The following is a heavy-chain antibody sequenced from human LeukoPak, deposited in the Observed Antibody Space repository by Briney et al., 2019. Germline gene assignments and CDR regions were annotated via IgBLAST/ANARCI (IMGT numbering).Heavy chain of an antibody. CDR1: GFTFTAYY. CDR3: ARQIVVVVAATPRLLDDY. CDR2: INPTGNSR. Sequence: ASVKVSCKASGFTFTAYYMHWVRQAPGQGLEWMGVINPTGNSRVYAQKLQGRVTMTTDTSTSTAYMELRSLRSDDTAVYYCARQIVVVVAATPRLLDDYWGQGTLVTVSS. V-gene: IGHV1-46*01. J-gene: IGHJ4*02. D-gene: IGHD2-15*01.